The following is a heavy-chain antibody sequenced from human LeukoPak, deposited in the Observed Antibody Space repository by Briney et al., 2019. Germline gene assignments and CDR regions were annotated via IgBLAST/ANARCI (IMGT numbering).Heavy chain of an antibody. Sequence: PSETLSLTCAVSGGSISSSNWWSWVRQPPGKGLEWIGEIYHSGSTNYNPSLKSRVTISVDKSKNQFSLKLSSVTAADTAVYYCARDSSEIRSLIVHWGQGTLVTVSS. V-gene: IGHV4-4*02. D-gene: IGHD1-14*01. CDR3: ARDSSEIRSLIVH. J-gene: IGHJ1*01. CDR2: IYHSGST. CDR1: GGSISSSNW.